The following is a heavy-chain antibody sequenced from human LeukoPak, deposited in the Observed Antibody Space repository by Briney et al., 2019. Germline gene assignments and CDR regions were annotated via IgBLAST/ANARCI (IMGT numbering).Heavy chain of an antibody. J-gene: IGHJ6*03. CDR2: FDPEDGET. CDR1: GYTLTELS. Sequence: ASVKVSCKVSGYTLTELSMHWVRQAPGKGLEWMGGFDPEDGETIYAQKFQGRVTMTEDTSTDTAYMELSSLRSEDRAVYYCATVAAAYYYYIDVWGKGTTVTVSS. D-gene: IGHD6-13*01. CDR3: ATVAAAYYYYIDV. V-gene: IGHV1-24*01.